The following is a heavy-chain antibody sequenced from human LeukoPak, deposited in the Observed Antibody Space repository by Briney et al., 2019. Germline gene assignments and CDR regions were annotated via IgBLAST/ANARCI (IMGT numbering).Heavy chain of an antibody. Sequence: PGGSLRLSCAASGFTFSSYWMHWVRQAPGKGLVWVSRINSDGSSTSYADSVKGRFTISRDNAKNTLYLQMNSLRAEDTAVYYCAKVRFNGDYFPLDYWGQGTLVTVSS. CDR3: AKVRFNGDYFPLDY. V-gene: IGHV3-74*01. CDR2: INSDGSST. J-gene: IGHJ4*02. CDR1: GFTFSSYW. D-gene: IGHD4-17*01.